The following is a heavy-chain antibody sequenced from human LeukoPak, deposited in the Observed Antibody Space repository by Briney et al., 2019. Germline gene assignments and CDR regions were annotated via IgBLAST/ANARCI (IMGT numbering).Heavy chain of an antibody. CDR1: GGSISSYY. V-gene: IGHV4-59*01. CDR3: ARVEGYCSSTSCYELIDY. D-gene: IGHD2-2*01. J-gene: IGHJ4*02. Sequence: PSETLSLTCTVSGGSISSYYWSWIRQPPGKGLEWIGYIYYSGSTNCNPSLKSRVTISVDTSKNQFSLKLSSVTAADTAVYYCARVEGYCSSTSCYELIDYWGQGTLVTVSS. CDR2: IYYSGST.